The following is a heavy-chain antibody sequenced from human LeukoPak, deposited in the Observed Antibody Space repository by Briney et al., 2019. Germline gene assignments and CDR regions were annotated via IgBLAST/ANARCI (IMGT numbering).Heavy chain of an antibody. V-gene: IGHV3-11*01. CDR2: SSTSGRTI. CDR3: ARDPAFDY. Sequence: GGSLRLSCAASGFTLSDYDMSWIRQVPGKGLEWVSYSSTSGRTIYYADSVKGRFTISRDNAKNSLYLQMNSLRAEDTAAYYCARDPAFDYWGQGTLVTVSS. D-gene: IGHD2-2*01. J-gene: IGHJ4*02. CDR1: GFTLSDYD.